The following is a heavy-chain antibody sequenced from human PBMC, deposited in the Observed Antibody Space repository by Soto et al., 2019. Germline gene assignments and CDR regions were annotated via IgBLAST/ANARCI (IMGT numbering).Heavy chain of an antibody. Sequence: SLEVFLKASCGPFSSHSISWVRQAPGQGLVWMGGIIPIFGAPKYAQKFQARGPITADESTSTTYMELSSLRSEDTPVYYCAXAVKVVPAAPDRFDPWGQGTLVTVSS. CDR3: AXAVKVVPAAPDRFDP. D-gene: IGHD2-2*01. CDR1: CGPFSSHS. V-gene: IGHV1-69*01. CDR2: IIPIFGAP. J-gene: IGHJ5*02.